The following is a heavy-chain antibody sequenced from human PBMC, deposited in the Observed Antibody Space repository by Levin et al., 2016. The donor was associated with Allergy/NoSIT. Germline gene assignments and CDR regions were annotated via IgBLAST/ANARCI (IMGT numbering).Heavy chain of an antibody. J-gene: IGHJ6*02. D-gene: IGHD4-17*01. V-gene: IGHV3-11*01. CDR2: ISSSGSTI. Sequence: RQAPGEGLEWVSYISSSGSTIYYADSVKGRFTISRDNAKNSLYLQMNSLRAEDTAVYYCARDMTTVSQDPYYYYYGMDVWGQGTTVTVSS. CDR3: ARDMTTVSQDPYYYYYGMDV.